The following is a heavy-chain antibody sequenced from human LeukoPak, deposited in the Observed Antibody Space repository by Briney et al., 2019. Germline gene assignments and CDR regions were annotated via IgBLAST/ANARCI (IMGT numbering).Heavy chain of an antibody. CDR3: AREGGPYRPLDY. J-gene: IGHJ4*02. CDR2: VNLQGST. Sequence: SGTLSLTCGVSGGSITSTNYWTWVRQPPGKGLEWIGEVNLQGSTNYNPSLMARVAISVDMSENHISLQLTSVTAADTAVYYCAREGGPYRPLDYSGQGTLVTVSS. CDR1: GGSITSTNY. V-gene: IGHV4-4*02.